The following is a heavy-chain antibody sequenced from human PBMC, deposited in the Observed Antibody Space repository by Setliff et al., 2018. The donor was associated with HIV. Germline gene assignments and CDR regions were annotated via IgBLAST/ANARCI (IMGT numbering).Heavy chain of an antibody. CDR1: GGSFSDFY. J-gene: IGHJ5*02. D-gene: IGHD2-21*01. Sequence: SETLSLTCAVFGGSFSDFYWSWIRQPPGKGLERIGEISYSGSTVYNPSLKSRVTMSVDASKNLVSLNLNSVTAADTAIYYCARGVARQVVIDRWFDPWGQGTPVTVSS. V-gene: IGHV4-34*01. CDR3: ARGVARQVVIDRWFDP. CDR2: ISYSGST.